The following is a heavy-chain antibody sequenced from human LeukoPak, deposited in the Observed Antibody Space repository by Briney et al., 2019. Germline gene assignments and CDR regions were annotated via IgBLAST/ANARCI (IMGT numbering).Heavy chain of an antibody. CDR1: GFTFSSYA. D-gene: IGHD4-17*01. V-gene: IGHV3-23*01. Sequence: GGSLRLSCAASGFTFSSYAMSWVRQAPGKGLEWVSAISGSDGTTYYADSVKGRFTISRDNSKYTLSLQMNSLRAEDTAVYYCARRRRSVNGDPRDYFDYWGQGTLVTVSS. CDR2: ISGSDGTT. J-gene: IGHJ4*02. CDR3: ARRRRSVNGDPRDYFDY.